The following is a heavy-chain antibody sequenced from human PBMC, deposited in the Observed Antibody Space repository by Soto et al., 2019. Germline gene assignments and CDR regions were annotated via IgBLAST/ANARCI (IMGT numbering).Heavy chain of an antibody. J-gene: IGHJ4*02. D-gene: IGHD5-18*01. Sequence: EVQLVETGGGLIQPGGSLRLSCAASGFTVSSNYMSWVRQAPGKGLEWVSVIYSGGSTYYADSVKGRFTISRDNSKNTLYLQMNSLRAEDTAVYYCAREGRDTAMVGAFYYWGQGNLVTVSS. CDR2: IYSGGST. CDR1: GFTVSSNY. V-gene: IGHV3-53*02. CDR3: AREGRDTAMVGAFYY.